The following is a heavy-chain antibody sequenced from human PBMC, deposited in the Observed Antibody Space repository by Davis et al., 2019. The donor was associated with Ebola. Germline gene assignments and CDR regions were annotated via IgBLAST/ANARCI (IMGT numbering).Heavy chain of an antibody. CDR2: ISSSSSTI. D-gene: IGHD6-13*01. CDR1: EFTFSRYA. J-gene: IGHJ4*02. V-gene: IGHV3-48*02. Sequence: PGGSLRLSCAASEFTFSRYAMNWVRQAPGKGLEWVSYISSSSSTIYYADSVKGRFTISRDNAKNSLYLQMNSLRDEDTAVYYCARGLAAAGTGLDYWGQGTLVTVSS. CDR3: ARGLAAAGTGLDY.